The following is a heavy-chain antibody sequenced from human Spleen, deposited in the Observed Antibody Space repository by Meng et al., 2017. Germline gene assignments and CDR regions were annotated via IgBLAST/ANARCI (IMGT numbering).Heavy chain of an antibody. D-gene: IGHD6-6*01. CDR2: INAVFGTT. Sequence: SVKVSCKALGGIFSNYVIGWVRQAPGQGLEWMGGINAVFGTTNYAQKFQDRVTITSDESTSTVYMELTRLTSEDTAVYYCARGSYSSSSAVFDYWGQGTLVTVSS. V-gene: IGHV1-69*13. CDR1: GGIFSNYV. CDR3: ARGSYSSSSAVFDY. J-gene: IGHJ4*02.